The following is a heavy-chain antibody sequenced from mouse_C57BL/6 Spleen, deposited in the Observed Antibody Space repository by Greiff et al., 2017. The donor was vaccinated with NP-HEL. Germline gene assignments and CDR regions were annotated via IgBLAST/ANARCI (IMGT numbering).Heavy chain of an antibody. CDR1: GYSITSGYY. J-gene: IGHJ3*01. D-gene: IGHD2-3*01. V-gene: IGHV3-6*01. Sequence: EVKVEESGPGLVKPSQSLSLTCSVTGYSITSGYYWNWIRQFPGNKLEWMGYISYDGSNNYNPSLKNRISITRDTSKNQFFLKLNSVTTEDTATYYCARDGGYYLFFAYWGQGTLVTVSA. CDR2: ISYDGSN. CDR3: ARDGGYYLFFAY.